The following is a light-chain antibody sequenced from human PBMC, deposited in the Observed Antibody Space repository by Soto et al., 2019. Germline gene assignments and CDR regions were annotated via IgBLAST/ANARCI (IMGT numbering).Light chain of an antibody. CDR3: QHYNSYSEA. V-gene: IGKV1-5*03. Sequence: DIQMTQSPSTLSGSVGDRVTITCRASQTISSWLAWYQQKPGKAPKLLIYKASTLKSGVPPRFSGSGSGTEFTLTISSLQPDGFATYYCQHYNSYSEACGQGTKVELK. CDR2: KAS. CDR1: QTISSW. J-gene: IGKJ1*01.